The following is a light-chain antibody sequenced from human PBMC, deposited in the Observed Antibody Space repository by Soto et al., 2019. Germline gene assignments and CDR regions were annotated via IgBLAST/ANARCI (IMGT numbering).Light chain of an antibody. J-gene: IGKJ3*01. V-gene: IGKV1-27*01. CDR2: AAS. CDR3: QKYDTAPFT. Sequence: DVQMTQSPSSLSASVGDTVTITCRASQGIACYLACCQQRPGKAPNLLISAASNLQSGVPSRFSGSGSGTDFTLTISSLQPEDFATYYCQKYDTAPFTFGHGTRVEIK. CDR1: QGIACY.